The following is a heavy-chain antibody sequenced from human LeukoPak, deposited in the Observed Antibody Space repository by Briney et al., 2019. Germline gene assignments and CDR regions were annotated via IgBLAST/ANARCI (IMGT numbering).Heavy chain of an antibody. V-gene: IGHV4-30-4*01. CDR2: IYYSGST. J-gene: IGHJ4*02. D-gene: IGHD4-17*01. CDR3: ARERDYGDYEGHFDY. CDR1: GGSISSGDYY. Sequence: SQTLSLTCTVSGGSISSGDYYWSWIRQPPGKGLEWIGYIYYSGSTYYNPSLKSRVTISVDTSKNQFSLKLSSVTAADTAVYYCARERDYGDYEGHFDYWGQGTLATVSS.